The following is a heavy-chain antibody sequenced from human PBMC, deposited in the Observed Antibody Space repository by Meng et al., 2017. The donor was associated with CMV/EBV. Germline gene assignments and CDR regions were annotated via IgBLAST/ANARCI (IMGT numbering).Heavy chain of an antibody. Sequence: QMRLPESGPGLVKPSETLSLTCTVSGGSISSSSYYWGWIRQPPGKGLEWIGYIYYSGRTYYNPSLKSRVTISVDTSKNQFSLKLSSVTAADTAVYYCARDNRRGGVDYWGQGTLVTVSS. CDR1: GGSISSSSYY. CDR2: IYYSGRT. D-gene: IGHD3-3*01. V-gene: IGHV4-30-4*08. CDR3: ARDNRRGGVDY. J-gene: IGHJ4*02.